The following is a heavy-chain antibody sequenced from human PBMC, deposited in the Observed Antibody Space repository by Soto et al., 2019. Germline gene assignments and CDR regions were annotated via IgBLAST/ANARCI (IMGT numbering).Heavy chain of an antibody. CDR1: GGSISSYY. CDR3: ARSPIRYYDILTGYYLFYYYYGMDV. Sequence: SETLSLTYTVSGGSISSYYWSWIRQPPGKGLEWIGYIYYSGSTNYNPSLKSRVTISVDTSKNQFSLKLSSVTAADTAVYYCARSPIRYYDILTGYYLFYYYYGMDVWGQGTTVTVSS. CDR2: IYYSGST. V-gene: IGHV4-59*01. J-gene: IGHJ6*02. D-gene: IGHD3-9*01.